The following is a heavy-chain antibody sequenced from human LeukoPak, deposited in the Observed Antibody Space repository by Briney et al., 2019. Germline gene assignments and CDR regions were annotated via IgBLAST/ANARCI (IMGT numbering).Heavy chain of an antibody. Sequence: GRSLRPSCAASGFTSSSDAMSWDRQAPGEGLGWVSAISGSGGSTYYADSVKGRFTISRNNSKNTLHLQMNSLRAEDTAVYYCARSSGYYEAFDYWGQGTLVTVSS. D-gene: IGHD3-22*01. CDR3: ARSSGYYEAFDY. CDR1: GFTSSSDA. J-gene: IGHJ4*02. CDR2: ISGSGGST. V-gene: IGHV3-23*01.